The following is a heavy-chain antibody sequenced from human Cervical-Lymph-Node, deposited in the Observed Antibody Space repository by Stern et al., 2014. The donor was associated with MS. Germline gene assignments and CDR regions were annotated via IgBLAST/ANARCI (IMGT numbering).Heavy chain of an antibody. CDR1: GFTFSSYS. CDR2: ISSGGSYI. V-gene: IGHV3-21*01. J-gene: IGHJ4*02. Sequence: EVQLVESGGGLVKPGGSLRLSCAASGFTFSSYSLNWVRQAPGKGLEWVASISSGGSYIYYADLMKGRFTIYTDNAKNSLYLQMNSLRAEDTAVYYCARGRGGNYRYYFDYWCQGTLVTVSS. D-gene: IGHD4-23*01. CDR3: ARGRGGNYRYYFDY.